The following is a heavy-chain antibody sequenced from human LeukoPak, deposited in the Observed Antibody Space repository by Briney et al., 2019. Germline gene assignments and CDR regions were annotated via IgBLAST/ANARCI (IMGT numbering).Heavy chain of an antibody. CDR2: IYGGGTT. D-gene: IGHD3-22*01. CDR3: ARALPYYYDSSGYYSDLDY. J-gene: IGHJ4*02. Sequence: GGSLRLSCAASGFTVSSNYMSWVRQAPGKGLEWVSVIYGGGTTYYADSVKGRFTISRDNAKNSLYLQMNSLRAEDTAVYYCARALPYYYDSSGYYSDLDYWGQGTLVTVSS. CDR1: GFTVSSNY. V-gene: IGHV3-53*01.